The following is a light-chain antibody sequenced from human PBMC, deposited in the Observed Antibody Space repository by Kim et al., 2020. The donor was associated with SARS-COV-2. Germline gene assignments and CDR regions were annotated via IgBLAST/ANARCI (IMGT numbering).Light chain of an antibody. CDR2: NND. CDR3: VAWDDSLTGVV. V-gene: IGLV1-44*01. J-gene: IGLJ2*01. Sequence: GQRVVISCTGSRSNIGNNPVNRYQQFPGTAPQLLIRNNDQRPSRVPDRFSGSKSGTSASLAISGLQSEDEADYYCVAWDDSLTGVVIGGGTKVTVL. CDR1: RSNIGNNP.